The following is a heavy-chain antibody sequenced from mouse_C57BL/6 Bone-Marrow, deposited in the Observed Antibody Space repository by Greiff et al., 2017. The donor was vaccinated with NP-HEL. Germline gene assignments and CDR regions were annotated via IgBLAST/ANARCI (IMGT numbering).Heavy chain of an antibody. CDR3: ARWYYGSRGYFDY. D-gene: IGHD1-1*01. CDR1: GYTFTDYY. V-gene: IGHV1-19*01. CDR2: INPYNGGT. J-gene: IGHJ2*01. Sequence: VEPGASVKMSCKASGYTFTDYYMNWVKQSHGKSLEWIGVINPYNGGTSYNQKFKGKATLTVDKSSSTAYMELNSLTSEDSAVYYCARWYYGSRGYFDYWGQGTTLTVSS.